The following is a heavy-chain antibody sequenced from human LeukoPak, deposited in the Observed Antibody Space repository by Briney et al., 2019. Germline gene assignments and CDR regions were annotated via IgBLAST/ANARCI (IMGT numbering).Heavy chain of an antibody. CDR3: ARGFKYCSSTSCYTQFDY. D-gene: IGHD2-2*02. CDR2: IIPIFGTA. J-gene: IGHJ4*02. V-gene: IGHV1-69*05. CDR1: GYTFTSYG. Sequence: ASVKVSCKASGYTFTSYGISWVRQAPGQGLEWMGGIIPIFGTANYAQKFQGRVTITTDESTSTAYMELSSLRSEDTAVYYCARGFKYCSSTSCYTQFDYWGQGTLVTVSS.